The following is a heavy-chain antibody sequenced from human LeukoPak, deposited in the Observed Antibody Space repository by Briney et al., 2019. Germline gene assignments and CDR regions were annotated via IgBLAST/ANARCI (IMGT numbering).Heavy chain of an antibody. D-gene: IGHD2-15*01. V-gene: IGHV1-18*01. J-gene: IGHJ5*02. CDR2: ISAYNGNT. Sequence: GASVKVSCKASGYTFTSYGISWVRQAPGQGLEWMGWISAYNGNTNDAQKLQGRVTMTTDTSTSTAYMELRSLRSDDTAVYYCARELGVGYCSGGSCRNQSWFDPWGQGTLVTVSS. CDR1: GYTFTSYG. CDR3: ARELGVGYCSGGSCRNQSWFDP.